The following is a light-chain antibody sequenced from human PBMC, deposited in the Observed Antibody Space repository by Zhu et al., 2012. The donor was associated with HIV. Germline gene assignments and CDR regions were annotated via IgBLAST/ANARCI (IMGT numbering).Light chain of an antibody. V-gene: IGKV3-11*01. CDR3: QQRSNWPLT. CDR1: RSVRSF. J-gene: IGKJ4*01. CDR2: DTS. Sequence: IVLTQSPATLSLSPGERATVSCRASRSVRSFLAWYQQKPGQAPRLLIYDTSERATGIPARFSGNGSGTDFTLTISSLEPEDFALYHCQQRSNWPLTFGGGTKVEIK.